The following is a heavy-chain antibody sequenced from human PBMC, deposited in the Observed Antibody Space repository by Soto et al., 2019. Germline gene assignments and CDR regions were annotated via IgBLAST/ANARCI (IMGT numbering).Heavy chain of an antibody. J-gene: IGHJ3*02. CDR3: ARALNDAFDI. CDR1: GFTFSSYG. V-gene: IGHV3-33*01. Sequence: QVQLVESGGGVVQPGRSLRLSCAASGFTFSSYGMHWVRQAPGKGLEWVAVIWYDGSIKYYADSVKGRFTISRDNSKNTLYLQMNSLRAEDTAVYYCARALNDAFDIWGQGTMVTVSS. CDR2: IWYDGSIK.